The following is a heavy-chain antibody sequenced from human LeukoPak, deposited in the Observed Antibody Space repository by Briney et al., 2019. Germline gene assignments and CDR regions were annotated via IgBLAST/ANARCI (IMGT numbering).Heavy chain of an antibody. CDR3: ARDLPQPTSGWFENPGAAFDM. J-gene: IGHJ3*02. CDR1: GFTFSSYS. D-gene: IGHD6-19*01. CDR2: INSSSSTI. Sequence: PGGSLRLSCAASGFTFSSYSMTWVHQAPGRGLEWVSYINSSSSTIYYAASVKGRFTISRDNAKNSLYLQMNGLTAEDTAIYYCARDLPQPTSGWFENPGAAFDMWGQGTMVSVSS. V-gene: IGHV3-48*01.